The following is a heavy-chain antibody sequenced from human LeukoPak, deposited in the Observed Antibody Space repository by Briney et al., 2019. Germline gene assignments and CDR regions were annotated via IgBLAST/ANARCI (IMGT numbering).Heavy chain of an antibody. CDR2: ISGSGDST. V-gene: IGHV3-23*01. Sequence: GGSLRLSCAASGFTFSSYDMSWVRQAPGKGLEWVSSISGSGDSTYYADSVKGRFTISRDSSKNTLYLQMNSLRAEDTAVYYCARDGVSMVRGVRVLDYYNYYMDVWGKGTTVTISS. J-gene: IGHJ6*03. CDR3: ARDGVSMVRGVRVLDYYNYYMDV. D-gene: IGHD3-10*01. CDR1: GFTFSSYD.